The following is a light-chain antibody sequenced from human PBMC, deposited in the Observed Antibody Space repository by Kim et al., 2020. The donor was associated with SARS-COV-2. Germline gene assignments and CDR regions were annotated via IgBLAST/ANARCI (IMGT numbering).Light chain of an antibody. J-gene: IGKJ5*01. CDR2: DAS. CDR1: QSVSSY. Sequence: SLSPGESATLSCRASQSVSSYVAWYQQKPGQAPRLLIYDASNRATGIPARFSGSGSGTDFTLTISSLEPEDFAVYYCQQRSNWITFGQGTRLEIK. V-gene: IGKV3-11*01. CDR3: QQRSNWIT.